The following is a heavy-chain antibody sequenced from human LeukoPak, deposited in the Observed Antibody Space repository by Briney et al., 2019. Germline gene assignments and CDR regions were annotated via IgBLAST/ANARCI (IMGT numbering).Heavy chain of an antibody. D-gene: IGHD4-17*01. J-gene: IGHJ3*02. CDR3: ARDVMTTVTHGAFDI. V-gene: IGHV1-69*13. CDR1: GGTFSSYA. CDR2: LIPIFGTA. Sequence: ASVKVSCKASGGTFSSYAISWVRQAPGQGLEWMGGLIPIFGTANYAQKFQGRVTITADESTSTAYMELSSLRSEDTAVYYCARDVMTTVTHGAFDIWGQGTMVTVSS.